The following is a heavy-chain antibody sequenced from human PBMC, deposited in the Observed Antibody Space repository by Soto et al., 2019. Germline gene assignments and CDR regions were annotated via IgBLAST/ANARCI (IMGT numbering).Heavy chain of an antibody. CDR3: TRWSRLVAATVDDV. D-gene: IGHD2-15*01. J-gene: IGHJ4*02. V-gene: IGHV4-31*03. CDR1: GGSISSDGFY. CDR2: IYHSGNT. Sequence: PSETLSLTCTVSGGSISSDGFYWNWIRQNPGKGLEWIGYIYHSGNTYYNPSLRSRATISVDTSKNQFSLELTSVTAADTAVYYCTRWSRLVAATVDDVWGQGTLVTVAS.